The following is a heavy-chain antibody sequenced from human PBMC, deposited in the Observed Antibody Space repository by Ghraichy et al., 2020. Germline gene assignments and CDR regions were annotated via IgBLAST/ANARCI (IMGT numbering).Heavy chain of an antibody. D-gene: IGHD6-19*01. V-gene: IGHV4-34*01. CDR1: GGSFSGYY. J-gene: IGHJ4*02. CDR2: INHSGST. CDR3: ASGAAVAGKPRVVYYFDY. Sequence: SETLSLTCAVYGGSFSGYYWSWIRQPPGKGLEWIGEINHSGSTNYNPSLKSRVTISVDTSKNQFSLKLSSVTAADTAVYYCASGAAVAGKPRVVYYFDYWGQGTLVTVSS.